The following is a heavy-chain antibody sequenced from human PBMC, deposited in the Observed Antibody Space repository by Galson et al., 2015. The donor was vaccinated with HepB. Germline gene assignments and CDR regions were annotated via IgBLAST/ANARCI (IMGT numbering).Heavy chain of an antibody. V-gene: IGHV1-2*02. D-gene: IGHD5-18*01. CDR2: INPNSGGT. CDR3: ARDSNREWIQLWFFDY. J-gene: IGHJ4*02. Sequence: SVKVSCKASGYTFTGYYMHWVRQAPGQGLEWMGWINPNSGGTNYAQKFQGRVTMTRDTSISTAYMELSRLRSDDTAVYYCARDSNREWIQLWFFDYWGQGTLVTVSS. CDR1: GYTFTGYY.